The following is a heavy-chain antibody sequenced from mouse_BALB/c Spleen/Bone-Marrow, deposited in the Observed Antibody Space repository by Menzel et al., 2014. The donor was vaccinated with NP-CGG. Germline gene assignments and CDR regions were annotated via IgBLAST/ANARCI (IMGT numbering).Heavy chain of an antibody. Sequence: EVKLMESGGDLVKPGGSLKLSCAASGFTFSNYGMSWVRQTPDKRREGVATIRSGGSYTHFPDSVKGRFTISRDNAKNTLYLQMNSLKSEDAAMYYCARLTPDYAMDYWGQGTSVTVSS. J-gene: IGHJ4*01. CDR3: ARLTPDYAMDY. V-gene: IGHV5-6*01. CDR1: GFTFSNYG. CDR2: IRSGGSYT. D-gene: IGHD1-3*01.